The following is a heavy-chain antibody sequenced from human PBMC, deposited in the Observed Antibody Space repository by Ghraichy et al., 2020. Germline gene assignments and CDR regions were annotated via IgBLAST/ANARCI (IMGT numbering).Heavy chain of an antibody. J-gene: IGHJ5*02. CDR1: GDSISSYY. V-gene: IGHV4-59*01. Sequence: SETLSLTCTVSGDSISSYYWIWIRQPPGKGLEWIGYIYYTGSTNYNPSLKSRVTISVDTSKNHFSLKLSSVTAADTGVYYCARDNCSGGSCWFDPWGQGTLVTVSS. D-gene: IGHD2-15*01. CDR2: IYYTGST. CDR3: ARDNCSGGSCWFDP.